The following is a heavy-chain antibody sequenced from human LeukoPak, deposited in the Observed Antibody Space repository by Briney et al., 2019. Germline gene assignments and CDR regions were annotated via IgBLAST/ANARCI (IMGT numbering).Heavy chain of an antibody. J-gene: IGHJ4*02. Sequence: GGSLRLSCAASGFTFRSYSMNWVRQAPGKGLEWVAYITRDSSEKHYSDSVKGRFTISRDNTKKSLYLQMNSLRAEDTAVYYCARDTAEIVVAPAPGYFDYWGRGTLVSASS. D-gene: IGHD2-2*01. CDR1: GFTFRSYS. V-gene: IGHV3-48*01. CDR3: ARDTAEIVVAPAPGYFDY. CDR2: ITRDSSEK.